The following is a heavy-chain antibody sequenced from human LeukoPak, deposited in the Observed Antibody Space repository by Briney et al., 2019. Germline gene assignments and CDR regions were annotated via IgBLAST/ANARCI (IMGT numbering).Heavy chain of an antibody. Sequence: PGGSLRLSCAASGFTFSSYGMSWVRQAPGKGLEWVSAISGSGGSTYYADSVKGRFTISRDNSKNTLYLRMNSLRAEDTAVYYCARDPLNFDYWGQGTLVTVSS. J-gene: IGHJ4*02. CDR3: ARDPLNFDY. CDR1: GFTFSSYG. CDR2: ISGSGGST. V-gene: IGHV3-23*01.